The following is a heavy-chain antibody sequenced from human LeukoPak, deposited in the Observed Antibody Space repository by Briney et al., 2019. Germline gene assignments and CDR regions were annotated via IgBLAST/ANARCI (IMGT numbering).Heavy chain of an antibody. V-gene: IGHV1-69*04. CDR2: IIPILGTA. CDR1: GGTFSSYA. CDR3: ANTPGESIAARRVEFDP. D-gene: IGHD6-6*01. Sequence: ASVKVSCKASGGTFSSYAISWVRQAPGQGLEWMGRIIPILGTANYAQKFQGRVTITADKSTSTAYMELSSLRSEDTAVYYCANTPGESIAARRVEFDPWGQGTLVTVSS. J-gene: IGHJ5*02.